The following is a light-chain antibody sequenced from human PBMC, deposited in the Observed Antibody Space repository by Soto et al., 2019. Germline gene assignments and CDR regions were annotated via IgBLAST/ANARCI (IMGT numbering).Light chain of an antibody. Sequence: QSVLTQPPSASGTPGQRVTISCSGGSSNVGSSNVIWYQQLQGTAPKLLIYSNNQRPSGVPDRFSGSKSGTSASQAISGLLSEDESDYYCAAWDGSLNGHVVFGGGTKLTVL. J-gene: IGLJ2*01. CDR2: SNN. V-gene: IGLV1-44*01. CDR1: SSNVGSSN. CDR3: AAWDGSLNGHVV.